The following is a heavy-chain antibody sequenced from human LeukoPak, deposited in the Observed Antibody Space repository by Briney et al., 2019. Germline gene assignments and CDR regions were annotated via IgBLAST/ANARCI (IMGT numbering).Heavy chain of an antibody. V-gene: IGHV1-18*01. Sequence: ASVKVSCKASGYTFTSYGISWVRQAPGQGLEWMGWISAYNGNTNYAQKLQGRVTMTTDTSTSTAYMELRSLRSDDTAVYYCAREMGCCSSTSCYTGFQHWGQGTLVTVSS. J-gene: IGHJ1*01. CDR3: AREMGCCSSTSCYTGFQH. CDR1: GYTFTSYG. CDR2: ISAYNGNT. D-gene: IGHD2-2*02.